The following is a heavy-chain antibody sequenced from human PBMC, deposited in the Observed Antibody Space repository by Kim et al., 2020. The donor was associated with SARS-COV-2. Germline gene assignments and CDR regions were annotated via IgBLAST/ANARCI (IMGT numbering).Heavy chain of an antibody. CDR2: INHSGST. V-gene: IGHV4-34*01. D-gene: IGHD3-22*01. CDR3: ARDYYDSSGILGY. Sequence: SETLSLTCAVYGGSFSGYYWSWIRQPPGKGLEWIGEINHSGSTNYNPSLKRRVTISVDTSKNQYSLKLSSVTAADTAVYYCARDYYDSSGILGYWGQGILVTVSS. CDR1: GGSFSGYY. J-gene: IGHJ4*02.